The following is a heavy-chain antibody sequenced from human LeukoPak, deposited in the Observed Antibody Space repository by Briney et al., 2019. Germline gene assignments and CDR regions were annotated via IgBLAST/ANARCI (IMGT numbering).Heavy chain of an antibody. Sequence: PGGSLRLSCAASGFTLSNYDMNWVRQAAGKGLVWVSSISTSSRYIYYKDSVRGRFTISRDDAKNSLYLEMNSLRAEDTAVYYCARADCSSSTCYLRRSWFDPWGQGTLVTVSS. CDR1: GFTLSNYD. V-gene: IGHV3-21*01. J-gene: IGHJ5*02. CDR2: ISTSSRYI. CDR3: ARADCSSSTCYLRRSWFDP. D-gene: IGHD2-2*01.